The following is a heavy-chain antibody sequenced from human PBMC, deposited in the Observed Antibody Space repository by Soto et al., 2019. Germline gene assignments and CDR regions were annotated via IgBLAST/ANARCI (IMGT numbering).Heavy chain of an antibody. J-gene: IGHJ6*03. CDR2: INAGNGNT. CDR3: ARGAGYCTSTSCSLSLYYYYMDV. Sequence: QVHLVQSGAEVKKPGASVKISCKASGYTFTSYAMHWVRQAPGQRLEWMGWINAGNGNTKYSQKFQGRVTITRDTSATTAYMEVSNLRSEDTALYYCARGAGYCTSTSCSLSLYYYYMDVWGKGTTVTVSS. D-gene: IGHD2-2*01. V-gene: IGHV1-3*01. CDR1: GYTFTSYA.